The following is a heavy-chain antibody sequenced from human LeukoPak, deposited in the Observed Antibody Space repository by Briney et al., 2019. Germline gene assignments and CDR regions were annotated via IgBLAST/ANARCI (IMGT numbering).Heavy chain of an antibody. CDR3: ARPSYDILTGYYHFDY. CDR2: IYPGDSDT. CDR1: GYSFTSYW. Sequence: GESLKISCKGSGYSFTSYWIGWVRQMPGKGLEWMGIIYPGDSDTRYSPSFQGQVTISADKSISTAYLQWSSPKASDTAMYYCARPSYDILTGYYHFDYWGQGTLVTVSS. J-gene: IGHJ4*02. V-gene: IGHV5-51*01. D-gene: IGHD3-9*01.